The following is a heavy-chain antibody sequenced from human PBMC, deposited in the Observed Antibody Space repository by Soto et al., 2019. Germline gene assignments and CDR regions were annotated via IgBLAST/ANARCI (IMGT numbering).Heavy chain of an antibody. Sequence: RLSCAASGFTFSSYGMHWVRQAPGKGLEWVAVIASDGKDKRYADSVKGRFTISRDNAKNSLYLQMNSLRAEDTAVYYCAREGSESDPWXQGTLVTVSS. D-gene: IGHD3-10*01. CDR3: AREGSESDP. V-gene: IGHV3-33*05. CDR2: IASDGKDK. J-gene: IGHJ5*02. CDR1: GFTFSSYG.